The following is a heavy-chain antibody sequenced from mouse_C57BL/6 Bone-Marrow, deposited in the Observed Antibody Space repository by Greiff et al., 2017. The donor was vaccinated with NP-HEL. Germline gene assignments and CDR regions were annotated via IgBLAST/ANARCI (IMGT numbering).Heavy chain of an antibody. CDR1: GFNIKDYY. J-gene: IGHJ4*01. Sequence: DVQLQESGAELVKPGASVKLSCTASGFNIKDYYMHWVKQRTEQGLEWIGRIDPEDGETKYAPNFQGKATITADTSSNTAYLQLSSLTSEDTAVYYCARDDYDGDYYAMDYWGQGTSVTVSS. CDR2: IDPEDGET. CDR3: ARDDYDGDYYAMDY. D-gene: IGHD2-4*01. V-gene: IGHV14-2*01.